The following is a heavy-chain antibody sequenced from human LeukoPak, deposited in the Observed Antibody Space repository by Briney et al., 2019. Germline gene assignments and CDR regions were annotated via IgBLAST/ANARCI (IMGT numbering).Heavy chain of an antibody. V-gene: IGHV3-66*01. CDR2: IYSGGNT. CDR3: ARVGLRIVGTTTRDY. J-gene: IGHJ4*02. Sequence: SGGSLRLSCAASGFTVSSNYMTWVRQAPGKGLEWVSVIYSGGNTYYADSVKGRFTISRDNSRNTLYLQMNSLRVEDTAVYYCARVGLRIVGTTTRDYWGQGTLVTVSS. D-gene: IGHD1-26*01. CDR1: GFTVSSNY.